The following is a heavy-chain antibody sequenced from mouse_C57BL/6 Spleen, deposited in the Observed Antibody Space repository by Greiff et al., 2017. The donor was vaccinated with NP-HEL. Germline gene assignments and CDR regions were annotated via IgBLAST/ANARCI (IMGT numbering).Heavy chain of an antibody. D-gene: IGHD1-1*01. V-gene: IGHV5-4*01. Sequence: EVQGVESGGGLVKPGGSLKLSCAASGFTFSSYAMSWVRQTPEKRLEWVATISDGGSYTYYPDNVKGRFTISRDNAKNNLYLQMSHLKSEDTAMYYCARDGSSHWYFDVWGTGTTVTVSS. J-gene: IGHJ1*03. CDR3: ARDGSSHWYFDV. CDR1: GFTFSSYA. CDR2: ISDGGSYT.